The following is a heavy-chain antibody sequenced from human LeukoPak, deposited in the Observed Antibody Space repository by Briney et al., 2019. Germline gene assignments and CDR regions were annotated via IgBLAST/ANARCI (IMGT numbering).Heavy chain of an antibody. CDR3: VRDSPYYDFWSGYYSDAFDI. J-gene: IGHJ3*02. V-gene: IGHV4-61*02. D-gene: IGHD3-3*01. Sequence: SETLSLTCTVSGGSISSGSYYWSWIRQPAGKGLEWIGRIYTSGSTNYNPSLKSRVTISVDTSKNQFSLKLSSVTAADTAVYYCVRDSPYYDFWSGYYSDAFDIWGQGTMVTVSS. CDR2: IYTSGST. CDR1: GGSISSGSYY.